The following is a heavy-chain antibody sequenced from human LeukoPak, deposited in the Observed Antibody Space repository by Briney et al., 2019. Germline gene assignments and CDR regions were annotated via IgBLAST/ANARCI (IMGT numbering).Heavy chain of an antibody. CDR3: ARDRYRAYGDYGVFDY. V-gene: IGHV3-11*01. CDR2: ISSSGSTI. CDR1: GFTFSDYY. Sequence: GGSLRLSCAASGFTFSDYYMSWIRQAPGKGLEWVSYISSSGSTIYYADSVKGRFTISRDNAKNSLYLQMNSLRAEDTAVYYCARDRYRAYGDYGVFDYWGQGTLVTVSS. D-gene: IGHD4-17*01. J-gene: IGHJ4*02.